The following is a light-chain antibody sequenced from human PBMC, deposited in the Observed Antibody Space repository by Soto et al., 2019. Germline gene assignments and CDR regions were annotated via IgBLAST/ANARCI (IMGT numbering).Light chain of an antibody. CDR3: QQYSLPQVT. CDR2: WAS. V-gene: IGKV4-1*01. Sequence: DIVMTQSPDSLAVSLGERATINCKSSQSVFFRSNNKNYLAWYQQRPGQPPKLLIYWASTRESGVPDRFSGSVSGTDFTLTISSLQPEDVAIDYCQQYSLPQVTFGPGTKVDVK. CDR1: QSVFFRSNNKNY. J-gene: IGKJ3*01.